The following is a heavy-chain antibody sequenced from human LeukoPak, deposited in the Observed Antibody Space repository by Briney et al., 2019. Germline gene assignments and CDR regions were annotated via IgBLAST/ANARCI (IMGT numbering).Heavy chain of an antibody. V-gene: IGHV3-30*03. D-gene: IGHD6-13*01. CDR3: ARYTPGIAAAGKAGFDY. Sequence: GGSLRLSCAASGFTFSSYGMHWVRQAPGKGLEWVAVISYDGSNKYYADSVKGRFTISRDNAKNSLYLQMNSLRAEDTAVYYCARYTPGIAAAGKAGFDYWGQGTLVTVSS. CDR2: ISYDGSNK. CDR1: GFTFSSYG. J-gene: IGHJ4*02.